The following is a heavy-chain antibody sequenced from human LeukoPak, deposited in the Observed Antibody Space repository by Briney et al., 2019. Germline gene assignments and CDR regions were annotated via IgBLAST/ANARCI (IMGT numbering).Heavy chain of an antibody. D-gene: IGHD6-13*01. CDR2: IYYSGST. CDR1: GGSISSSSYY. CDR3: ARHQDKLSSSWYVSYFDY. V-gene: IGHV4-39*01. J-gene: IGHJ4*02. Sequence: PSETLSLTCTVSGGSISSSSYYWGWIRQPPGKGLEWIGCIYYSGSTYYNPSLKRRVNISVDTSKNQFSLKLSSVTAADTAVYYCARHQDKLSSSWYVSYFDYWGQGTLVTVSS.